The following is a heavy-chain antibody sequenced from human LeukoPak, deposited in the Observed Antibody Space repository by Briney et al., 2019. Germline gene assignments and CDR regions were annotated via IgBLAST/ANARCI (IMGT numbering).Heavy chain of an antibody. Sequence: PSETPSLTCTVSGGSISSYYWSWIRQPPGKGLEWIGYIYYSGSTNYNPSLKSRVTISVDTSKNQFSLKLKSVTAADTAVYYCARAVDSSAFSPFQHWGQGTLVTVSS. CDR3: ARAVDSSAFSPFQH. V-gene: IGHV4-59*08. CDR2: IYYSGST. J-gene: IGHJ1*01. CDR1: GGSISSYY. D-gene: IGHD3-22*01.